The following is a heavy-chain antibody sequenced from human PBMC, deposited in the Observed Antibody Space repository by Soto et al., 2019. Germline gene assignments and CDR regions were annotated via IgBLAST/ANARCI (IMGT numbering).Heavy chain of an antibody. V-gene: IGHV1-46*01. CDR3: ARGKGMEENYYYYGLDI. CDR2: INPSGGST. J-gene: IGHJ6*02. CDR1: GYTFTSYY. D-gene: IGHD1-1*01. Sequence: ASVKVSCKASGYTFTSYYMHWVRQAPGQGLEWMGIINPSGGSTNYAQKFQGRVNITRDTSASTAYMELSSLRSEDTAVYYCARGKGMEENYYYYGLDIWGQGTTVTVSS.